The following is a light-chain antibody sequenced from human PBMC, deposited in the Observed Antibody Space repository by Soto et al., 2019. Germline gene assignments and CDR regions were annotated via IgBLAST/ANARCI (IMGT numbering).Light chain of an antibody. CDR3: QQRSNWPHT. CDR1: QSVSTY. V-gene: IGKV3-11*01. Sequence: EIVLTQSPATLSLSPGERATLSRRASQSVSTYLAWYQQKPGQTPRLLIYDASNRATGIPARFSGSGSGTDFTLTISSLEPEDFAVYYCQQRSNWPHTFGQGTKLEIK. CDR2: DAS. J-gene: IGKJ2*01.